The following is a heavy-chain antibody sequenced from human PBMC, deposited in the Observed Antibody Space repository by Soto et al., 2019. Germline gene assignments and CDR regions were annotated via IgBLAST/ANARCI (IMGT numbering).Heavy chain of an antibody. Sequence: QVQLVQSGAEVKKPGSSVKVSCKASGGTFSSYTISWVRQAPGQGLEWMGRIIPILGIANYAQKFQGRVTITADKSTSTAYMELSSLRSEDTAVYYCARVSYYYGSGSYGADDYWGQGTLDTVSS. CDR3: ARVSYYYGSGSYGADDY. CDR1: GGTFSSYT. J-gene: IGHJ4*02. CDR2: IIPILGIA. V-gene: IGHV1-69*02. D-gene: IGHD3-10*01.